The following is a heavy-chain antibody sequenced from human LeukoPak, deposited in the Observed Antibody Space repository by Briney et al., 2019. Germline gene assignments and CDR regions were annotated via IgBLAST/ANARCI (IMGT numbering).Heavy chain of an antibody. J-gene: IGHJ4*02. V-gene: IGHV3-43*02. Sequence: GGSLRLSCAASGFTFDDYAMHWVRQAPGKGLEWVSLISGDGGRTFYADSVKGRFTISRDNSKNSLYLQMNSLRTEDTALYYCAKDNSDWGLAGTDYWGQGTLVTVSS. D-gene: IGHD6-19*01. CDR1: GFTFDDYA. CDR3: AKDNSDWGLAGTDY. CDR2: ISGDGGRT.